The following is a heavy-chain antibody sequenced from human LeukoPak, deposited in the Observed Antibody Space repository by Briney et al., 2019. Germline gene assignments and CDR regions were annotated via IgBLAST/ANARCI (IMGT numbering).Heavy chain of an antibody. Sequence: PSETLSLTCAVYGGSFSGYYWSWIRQPPGKGLEWIGEINHSGSTNYNPSLKSRVTITVDTSKNQFSLKLSSVTAADTAVYYCARLVPFYYDILTGYYPGWFDPWGQGTLVTVSS. J-gene: IGHJ5*02. V-gene: IGHV4-34*01. CDR3: ARLVPFYYDILTGYYPGWFDP. D-gene: IGHD3-9*01. CDR2: INHSGST. CDR1: GGSFSGYY.